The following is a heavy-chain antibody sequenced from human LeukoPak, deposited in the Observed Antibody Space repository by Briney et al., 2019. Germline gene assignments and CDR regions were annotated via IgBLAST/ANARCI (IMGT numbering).Heavy chain of an antibody. CDR2: IYYSGST. J-gene: IGHJ4*02. V-gene: IGHV4-31*03. CDR1: GGSISSGGYY. CDR3: ARGGYSSNWYFDY. Sequence: SQTLSLTCTVSGGSISSGGYYWSWIRQHPGKGLEWIGYIYYSGSTYYNPSLKSRVTISVDTYKNQFSLKLSSVTAADTAVYYCARGGYSSNWYFDYWGQGTLVTVSS. D-gene: IGHD6-13*01.